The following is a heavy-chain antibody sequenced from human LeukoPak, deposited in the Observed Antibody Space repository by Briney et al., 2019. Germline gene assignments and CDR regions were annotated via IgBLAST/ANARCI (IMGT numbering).Heavy chain of an antibody. V-gene: IGHV4-59*08. D-gene: IGHD2-21*02. CDR3: ARTYCGGDCRGYYYSYYMDV. CDR2: IHDSGST. CDR1: EGSIITYY. J-gene: IGHJ6*03. Sequence: SETLSLTCTVSEGSIITYYWSWIRQPPGKGLEWIGLIHDSGSTNYYPSVKSRVTILIDTSKNQFSLKLSSVTAADTAVYYCARTYCGGDCRGYYYSYYMDVWGKGTTVTISS.